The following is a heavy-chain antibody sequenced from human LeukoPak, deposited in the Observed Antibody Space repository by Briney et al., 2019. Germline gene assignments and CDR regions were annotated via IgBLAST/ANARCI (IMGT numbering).Heavy chain of an antibody. CDR1: GFTFSSYA. CDR2: ISYDGSNK. CDR3: AREGDIAVAVKDYFDY. D-gene: IGHD6-19*01. Sequence: GRSLRLSCAASGFTFSSYAMHWVRQAPGKGLEWVAVISYDGSNKYYADSVKSRFTISRDNSKNTLYLQMNSLRAEDTAVYYCAREGDIAVAVKDYFDYWGQGTLVTVSS. V-gene: IGHV3-30*04. J-gene: IGHJ4*02.